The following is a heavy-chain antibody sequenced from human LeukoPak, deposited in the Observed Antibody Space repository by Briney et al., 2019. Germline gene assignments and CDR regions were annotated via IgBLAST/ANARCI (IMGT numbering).Heavy chain of an antibody. CDR3: AKDRAFQAAGVTDY. Sequence: GGSLRLSCAASGFSFSSHGMHWVRQAPGKGLEWVAVISDDGTIKLYGDSVKGRFTISRDDSKNTLYLQMNSLKTEDTAVYYCAKDRAFQAAGVTDYWGQGTLVTVSS. J-gene: IGHJ4*02. CDR1: GFSFSSHG. V-gene: IGHV3-30*18. CDR2: ISDDGTIK. D-gene: IGHD3-10*01.